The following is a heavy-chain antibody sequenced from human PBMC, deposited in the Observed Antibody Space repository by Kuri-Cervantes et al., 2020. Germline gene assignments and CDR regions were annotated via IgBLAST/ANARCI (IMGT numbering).Heavy chain of an antibody. CDR2: ISWNSGSI. J-gene: IGHJ6*02. D-gene: IGHD2-8*02. V-gene: IGHV3-9*01. CDR1: GFTFDDYA. Sequence: SLKISCAASGFTFDDYAMHWVRQAPGKGLEWVAGISWNSGSIGYVDSVKGRFTISRDSAKNSLYLQMNSLRAEDTAVYYCARDRAYWVVNGMDVWGQGTTVTVSS. CDR3: ARDRAYWVVNGMDV.